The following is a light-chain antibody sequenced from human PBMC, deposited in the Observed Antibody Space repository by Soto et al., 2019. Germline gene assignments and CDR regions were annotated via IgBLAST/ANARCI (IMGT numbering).Light chain of an antibody. V-gene: IGKV1-33*01. CDR2: DAS. J-gene: IGKJ5*01. CDR3: QQYDDLPIT. Sequence: DIQMTQSPSTLSASIGDRVPITCRASQPISGWLAWYQQKPGKALKLLIYDASNLHPGVPSRFRGSGSGTEFSFNITSLQPEDVATYYCQQYDDLPITFGQGTRLEIK. CDR1: QPISGW.